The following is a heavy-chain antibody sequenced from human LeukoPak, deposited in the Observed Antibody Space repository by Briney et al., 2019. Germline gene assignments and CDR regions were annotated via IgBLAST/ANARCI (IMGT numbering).Heavy chain of an antibody. J-gene: IGHJ5*02. V-gene: IGHV1-69*05. CDR3: ARSPDYGDYDVWFDP. D-gene: IGHD4-17*01. CDR1: GGTFSSNA. Sequence: SVKVSCKASGGTFSSNAISWVRQAPGQGLEWMGGIIPIFGTANYAQKFQGRVTITTDESTSTAYMELSSLRSEDTAVYYCARSPDYGDYDVWFDPWGQGTLVTVSS. CDR2: IIPIFGTA.